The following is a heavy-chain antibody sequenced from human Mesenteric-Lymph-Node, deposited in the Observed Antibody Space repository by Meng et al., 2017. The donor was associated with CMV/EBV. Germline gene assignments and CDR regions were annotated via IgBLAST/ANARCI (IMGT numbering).Heavy chain of an antibody. CDR3: AAGYLDL. Sequence: LGLSCAASGFTLSSYWMHWVRQAPGKGLVWVSRINSDGSTTNYADSVKGRFTISRDNAKNTLYLQMNSLRAEDTAVYYCAAGYLDLWGRGTLVTVSS. J-gene: IGHJ2*01. CDR2: INSDGSTT. CDR1: GFTLSSYW. V-gene: IGHV3-74*01.